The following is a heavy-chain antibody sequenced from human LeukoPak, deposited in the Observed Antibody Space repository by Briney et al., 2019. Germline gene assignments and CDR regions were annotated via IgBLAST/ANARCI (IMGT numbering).Heavy chain of an antibody. D-gene: IGHD2-15*01. V-gene: IGHV4-34*01. CDR1: GGSFSGYY. J-gene: IGHJ4*02. Sequence: SETLSLTCAVYGGSFSGYYWSWIRQPPGKGLEWIGEINHSGSTNYNPSLKSRVTISVDTSKNQFSLRLSSVTAADTAVYYCARGYGASCYLKWGQGTLVTVYS. CDR3: ARGYGASCYLK. CDR2: INHSGST.